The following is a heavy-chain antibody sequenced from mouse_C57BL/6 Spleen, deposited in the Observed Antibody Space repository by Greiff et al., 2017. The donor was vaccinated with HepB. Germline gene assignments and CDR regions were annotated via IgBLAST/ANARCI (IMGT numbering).Heavy chain of an antibody. V-gene: IGHV5-9*01. D-gene: IGHD2-5*01. CDR1: GFTFSSYT. Sequence: EVKLVESGGGLVKPGGSLKLSCAASGFTFSSYTMSWVRQTPEKRLEWVATISGGGGNTYYPDSVKGRFTISRDNAKNTLYLQMSSLRSEDTALYYCARHDYSNYGEWVAYWGQGTLVTVSA. CDR2: ISGGGGNT. CDR3: ARHDYSNYGEWVAY. J-gene: IGHJ3*01.